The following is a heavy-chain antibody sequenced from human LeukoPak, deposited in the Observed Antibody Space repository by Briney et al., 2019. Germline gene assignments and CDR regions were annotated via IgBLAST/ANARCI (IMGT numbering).Heavy chain of an antibody. CDR3: ASGYSYGSIDY. V-gene: IGHV1-46*01. J-gene: IGHJ4*02. D-gene: IGHD5-18*01. CDR2: INPSGGST. CDR1: GYTFTSYY. Sequence: ASVKVSCKASGYTFTSYYMHWVRQAPGQGLEWMGIINPSGGSTSYAQKFQGRVTITADKSTSTAYMELSSLRSEDTAVYYCASGYSYGSIDYWGQGTLVTVSS.